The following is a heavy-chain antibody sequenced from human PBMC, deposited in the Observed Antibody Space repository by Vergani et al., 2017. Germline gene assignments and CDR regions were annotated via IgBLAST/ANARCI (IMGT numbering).Heavy chain of an antibody. D-gene: IGHD6-13*01. Sequence: EVQLVESGGGLVQPGGSLRLSCAASGFTFSSYAMHWVRQAPGKGLEWVSAISGSGGSTYYADSVKGRFTISRDNSKNTLCLQMNSLRAEDTAVYYCAKDGQQQLGFDYGGQGTLVTVSS. CDR2: ISGSGGST. V-gene: IGHV3-23*04. J-gene: IGHJ4*02. CDR1: GFTFSSYA. CDR3: AKDGQQQLGFDY.